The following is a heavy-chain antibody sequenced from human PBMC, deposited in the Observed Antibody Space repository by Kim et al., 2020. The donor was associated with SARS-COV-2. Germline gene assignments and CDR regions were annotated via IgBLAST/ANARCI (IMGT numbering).Heavy chain of an antibody. CDR3: ARSEGRGSWHQFDY. Sequence: SETLSLTCTVSRDSISSYYCSWIRQFPGKGLEWIGYIYYSGSTNYNPSLNSRVTMSWDTSKNQFSLELTSVTAADTAVYYCARSEGRGSWHQFDYWGQGILVTVSS. CDR1: RDSISSYY. J-gene: IGHJ4*02. V-gene: IGHV4-59*01. CDR2: IYYSGST. D-gene: IGHD6-13*01.